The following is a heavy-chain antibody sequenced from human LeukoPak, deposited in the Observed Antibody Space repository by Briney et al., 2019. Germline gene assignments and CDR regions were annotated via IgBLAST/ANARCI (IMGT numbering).Heavy chain of an antibody. CDR1: GYTFTSYA. CDR2: IIPILGIA. D-gene: IGHD2-2*01. J-gene: IGHJ3*02. Sequence: PWASVKVSCKASGYTFTSYAISWVRQAPGQGLEWMGRIIPILGIANYAQKFQGRVTITADKSTSTAYMELSSLRSEDTAVYYCARESGGYCSSTSCYSAFDIWGQGTMVTVSS. CDR3: ARESGGYCSSTSCYSAFDI. V-gene: IGHV1-69*04.